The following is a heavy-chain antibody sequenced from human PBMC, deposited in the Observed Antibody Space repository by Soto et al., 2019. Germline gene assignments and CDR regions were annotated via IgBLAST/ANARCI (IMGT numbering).Heavy chain of an antibody. CDR2: IYYSGST. V-gene: IGHV4-39*01. D-gene: IGHD4-17*01. Sequence: QLQLEESGPGLVKPSETLSLTCTVSGGSISSSSYYWGWIRQPPGKGLEWIGSIYYSGSTYYNPSLKSRVTISVDTSKNQFSLKLSSVTAADTAVYYCARPSMTTVTAHITLDAFDIWGQGTMVTVSS. J-gene: IGHJ3*02. CDR1: GGSISSSSYY. CDR3: ARPSMTTVTAHITLDAFDI.